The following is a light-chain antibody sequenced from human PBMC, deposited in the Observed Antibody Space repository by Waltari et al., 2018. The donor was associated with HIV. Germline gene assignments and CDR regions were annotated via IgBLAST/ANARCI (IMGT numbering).Light chain of an antibody. J-gene: IGLJ2*01. CDR3: YCAADKNV. CDR1: VVEKNL. V-gene: IGLV3-27*01. Sequence: SFDLTQPSSVSGSPGQTARIPCSGTVVEKNLVRWFQQKPGRPPTLVIYKDTERPSEIPERFSGSSSGTTATLTITGAQVEDEADYYCYCAADKNVLGGGTKLTVL. CDR2: KDT.